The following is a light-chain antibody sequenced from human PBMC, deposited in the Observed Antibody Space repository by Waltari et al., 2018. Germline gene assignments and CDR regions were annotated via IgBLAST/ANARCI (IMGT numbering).Light chain of an antibody. CDR3: EQGYVTPRT. V-gene: IGKV1-39*01. Sequence: DIQMTQSPSSLSASVGDRVTITCRASQSVNNYLHWYQQKAGKAPKLLIYCASSLHSGVPSRFSGGGSGTDFTLTISGLQAEDFATYYCEQGYVTPRTFGQGTKLEI. CDR2: CAS. CDR1: QSVNNY. J-gene: IGKJ2*01.